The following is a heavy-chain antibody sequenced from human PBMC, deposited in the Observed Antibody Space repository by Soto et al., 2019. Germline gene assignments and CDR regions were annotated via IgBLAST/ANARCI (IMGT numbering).Heavy chain of an antibody. CDR3: GKVLLAATKNTDSES. V-gene: IGHV4-39*01. Sequence: PSETLSLTCTFSVGSIYSNDYYCGWIRQPPSKGLEWIGNIDYNGVTSYNPSLKTRVTISRDTSKNQFSLRLTSVTAADTALYSCGKVLLAATKNTDSESWGPGRLVTVSS. CDR2: IDYNGVT. D-gene: IGHD2-15*01. CDR1: VGSIYSNDYY. J-gene: IGHJ4*02.